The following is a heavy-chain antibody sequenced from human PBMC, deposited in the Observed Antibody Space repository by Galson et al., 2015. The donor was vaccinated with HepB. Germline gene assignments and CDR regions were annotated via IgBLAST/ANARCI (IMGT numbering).Heavy chain of an antibody. Sequence: SLRLSCAASGFTFSSYGMHWVRQAPGKGLEWVAVIWYDGSNKYYADSVKGRFTISRDNSKNTLYLQMNSLRAVDTAVYYCARDHGYSTPHPGWYFDLWGRGTLVTVSS. CDR3: ARDHGYSTPHPGWYFDL. CDR1: GFTFSSYG. V-gene: IGHV3-33*01. J-gene: IGHJ2*01. D-gene: IGHD6-13*01. CDR2: IWYDGSNK.